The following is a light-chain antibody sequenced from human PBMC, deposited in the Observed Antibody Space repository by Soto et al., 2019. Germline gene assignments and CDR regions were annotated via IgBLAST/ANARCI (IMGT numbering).Light chain of an antibody. V-gene: IGKV3-15*01. J-gene: IGKJ3*01. CDR1: QSVSSN. CDR3: QQYNNWPRV. Sequence: EIVMTQSPATLSVSPGERDTLSCRASQSVSSNLAWYQQKPGQAPRLLIYGASTRATGIPARFSGSGSGTEFTLTISSLQSEDFAVYYCQQYNNWPRVFGPGTKVDIK. CDR2: GAS.